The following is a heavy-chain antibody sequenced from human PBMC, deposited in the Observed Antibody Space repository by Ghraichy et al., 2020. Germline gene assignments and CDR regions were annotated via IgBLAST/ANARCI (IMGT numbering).Heavy chain of an antibody. Sequence: WGSLSLSCAASGFTFSSYAMNWVRQAPGKGLEWVSAIRGSGEGTSYADSVKGRFTISRDNSKNTLYLQMHSLRAEDTATYYCAKVFAPDSWDQHFLHWGQGTLVTVSS. CDR1: GFTFSSYA. J-gene: IGHJ1*01. CDR2: IRGSGEGT. D-gene: IGHD1-26*01. V-gene: IGHV3-23*01. CDR3: AKVFAPDSWDQHFLH.